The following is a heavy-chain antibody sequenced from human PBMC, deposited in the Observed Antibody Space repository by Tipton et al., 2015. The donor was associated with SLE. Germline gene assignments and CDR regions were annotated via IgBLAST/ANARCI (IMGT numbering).Heavy chain of an antibody. V-gene: IGHV4-34*01. Sequence: TLSLTCAVYGGSFSAYYWSWIRQPPGKGLEWIGEITHSGSTNYNPSLKSRVTISVDTSKNQFSLKLSSVTAADTAVYYCARHWHSSSWGDYWGQGTMVTVSS. CDR3: ARHWHSSSWGDY. D-gene: IGHD6-13*01. J-gene: IGHJ3*01. CDR2: ITHSGST. CDR1: GGSFSAYY.